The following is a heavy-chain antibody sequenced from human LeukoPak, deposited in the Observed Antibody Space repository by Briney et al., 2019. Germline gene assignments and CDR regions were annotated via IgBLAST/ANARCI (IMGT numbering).Heavy chain of an antibody. V-gene: IGHV4-38-2*01. D-gene: IGHD2-15*01. CDR3: ARTLYCSGATCFSPELLDT. J-gene: IGHJ5*02. CDR2: MFHGGNT. Sequence: PSETLSLTCAVSGYSISSGYHWGWVRQPPGKGPVWIGSMFHGGNTYCSPSLKSRVTMSIDTSMNQFSLNLTSVTAADTAVYFCARTLYCSGATCFSPELLDTWGQGTLVTVSS. CDR1: GYSISSGYH.